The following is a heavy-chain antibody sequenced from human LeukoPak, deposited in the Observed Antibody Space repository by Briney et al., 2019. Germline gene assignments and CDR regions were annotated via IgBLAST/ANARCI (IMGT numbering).Heavy chain of an antibody. J-gene: IGHJ3*02. CDR1: GGTFSTYA. D-gene: IGHD3-3*01. CDR3: ARARSLWSGYFYDAFDI. Sequence: ASVKVSCKASGGTFSTYAISWVRQAPGQGLEWMGGIIPIFGTANYAQKFQGRVTTTTDESTSTAYMELSSLRSEDTAVYYCARARSLWSGYFYDAFDIWGQGTMVTVSS. CDR2: IIPIFGTA. V-gene: IGHV1-69*05.